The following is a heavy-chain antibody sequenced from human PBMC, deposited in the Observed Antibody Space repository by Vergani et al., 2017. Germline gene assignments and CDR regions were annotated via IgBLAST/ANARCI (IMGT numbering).Heavy chain of an antibody. V-gene: IGHV4-34*09. CDR2: IYYSGST. CDR3: ARALAGYDFWSGYYDYYYYMDV. J-gene: IGHJ6*03. D-gene: IGHD3-3*01. CDR1: GGSFSDYY. Sequence: QVQLQESGPGLVKPSETLSLTCGVYGGSFSDYYWSWIRQPPGKGLEWIGYIYYSGSTYYNPSLKSRVTISVDTSKNQFSLKLSSVTAADTAVYYCARALAGYDFWSGYYDYYYYMDVWGKGTTVTVSS.